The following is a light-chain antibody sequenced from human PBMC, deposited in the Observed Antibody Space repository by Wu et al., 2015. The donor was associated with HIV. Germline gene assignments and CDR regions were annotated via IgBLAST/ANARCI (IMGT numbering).Light chain of an antibody. CDR2: DAS. CDR1: QSVSSY. V-gene: IGKV3-20*01. CDR3: QQYGNSPYS. Sequence: EIVLTQSPATLSLSPGERATLSCRASQSVSSYLAWYQQKLGQAPRLLIYDASNRATGIPDRFSGSGSGTDFTLTISRLEPEDFAVYYCQQYGNSPYSFGQGTKLQIK. J-gene: IGKJ2*03.